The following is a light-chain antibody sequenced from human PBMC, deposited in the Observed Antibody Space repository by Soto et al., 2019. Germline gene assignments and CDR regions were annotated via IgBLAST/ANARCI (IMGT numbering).Light chain of an antibody. J-gene: IGLJ1*01. CDR1: SSDVGGYNY. CDR2: DVS. V-gene: IGLV2-11*01. Sequence: QSVLTQPRSVSGSPGQSVTISCPGTSSDVGGYNYVSWYQQHPGKAPKLMIYDVSKRPSGVPDRFSGSKSGNTASLTISGLQADDEADYYCCSYAGSYPYVFGTGTKVTVL. CDR3: CSYAGSYPYV.